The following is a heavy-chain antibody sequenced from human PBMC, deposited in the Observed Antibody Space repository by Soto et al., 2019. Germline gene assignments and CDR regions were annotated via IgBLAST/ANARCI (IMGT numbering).Heavy chain of an antibody. D-gene: IGHD2-15*01. Sequence: QLQLQESGSGLVKPSQTLSLTCAVSGGSISSGGYSWSWIRQPPGKGLEWIGYIYHSGSTYYNPSLKSRVTLSVDRSKNQFSLKLSSVTAADTAVYYCARDGGPAGDYYYGMDVWGQGTTVTVSS. CDR1: GGSISSGGYS. CDR3: ARDGGPAGDYYYGMDV. CDR2: IYHSGST. J-gene: IGHJ6*02. V-gene: IGHV4-30-2*01.